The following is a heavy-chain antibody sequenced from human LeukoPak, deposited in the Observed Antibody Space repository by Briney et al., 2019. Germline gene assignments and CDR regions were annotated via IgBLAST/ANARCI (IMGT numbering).Heavy chain of an antibody. V-gene: IGHV3-23*01. J-gene: IGHJ1*01. CDR1: GFTFSSYA. CDR3: AKVWVTMVRGVIIRYFQH. Sequence: GGSLRLSCAASGFTFSSYAMSWVRQAPGRGVEGVTAISGSGGSTYYADSVKGGFTISRDNSKNTLYLHMNSLRAEDTAVYYCAKVWVTMVRGVIIRYFQHWGQGTLVTVSS. CDR2: ISGSGGST. D-gene: IGHD3-10*01.